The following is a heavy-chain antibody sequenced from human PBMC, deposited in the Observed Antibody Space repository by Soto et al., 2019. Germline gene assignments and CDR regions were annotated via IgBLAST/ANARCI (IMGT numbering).Heavy chain of an antibody. D-gene: IGHD3-22*01. J-gene: IGHJ4*02. CDR2: ISGSSSYT. CDR3: ARGIYYYDSSNYLGY. CDR1: GFTFSDYY. Sequence: SLRLSCAASGFTFSDYYMSWIRQAPGKGLEWVSYISGSSSYTNYADSVKGRFTISRDNAKNSLYLQMNSLRAEDTAVYYCARGIYYYDSSNYLGYWGQGTLVTVSS. V-gene: IGHV3-11*05.